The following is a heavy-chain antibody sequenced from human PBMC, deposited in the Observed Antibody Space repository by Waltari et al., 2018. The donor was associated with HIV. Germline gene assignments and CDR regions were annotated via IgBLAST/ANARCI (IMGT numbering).Heavy chain of an antibody. CDR2: IYNSGRT. Sequence: QVQLQESGPGLVAPSETLSLTCTISGDSFSSYYWSWILQSPGKGLEWIGYIYNSGRTNYNPSLKSRVTMSVDTSKNQFALKLRSVTAADTAVYYCARDSTRGTHNYYYAMDVWGHGTTVTVSS. D-gene: IGHD3-16*01. J-gene: IGHJ6*02. CDR1: GDSFSSYY. V-gene: IGHV4-59*01. CDR3: ARDSTRGTHNYYYAMDV.